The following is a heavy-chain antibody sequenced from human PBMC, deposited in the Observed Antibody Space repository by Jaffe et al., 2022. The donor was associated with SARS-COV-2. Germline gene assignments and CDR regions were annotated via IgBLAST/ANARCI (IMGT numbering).Heavy chain of an antibody. J-gene: IGHJ6*02. CDR3: VKDIRPGGADV. CDR1: GVALSDHA. CDR2: FFWSNGIR. D-gene: IGHD3-10*01. V-gene: IGHV3-9*01. Sequence: EVQLVESGGGLVQPGGSLRLSCAASGVALSDHAFHWVRQVPGKGLEWVSGFFWSNGIRDYAESVKGRFTVSRDDAKNSLNLQMNSLRVEDTALYYCVKDIRPGGADVWGQGTTVTVSS.